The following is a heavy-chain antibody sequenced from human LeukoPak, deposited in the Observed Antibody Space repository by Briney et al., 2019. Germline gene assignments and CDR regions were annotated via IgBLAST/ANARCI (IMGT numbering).Heavy chain of an antibody. D-gene: IGHD5-24*01. Sequence: GGSLRLSCAASGFTFSSYAMHWVRQAPGKGLEYVSAISSNGGSTYYANSVKGRFTISRDNSKNTLYLQMGSLRAEDMAVYYCARELEMATIPYYYGMDVWGQGTTVTVSS. CDR3: ARELEMATIPYYYGMDV. CDR2: ISSNGGST. CDR1: GFTFSSYA. V-gene: IGHV3-64*01. J-gene: IGHJ6*02.